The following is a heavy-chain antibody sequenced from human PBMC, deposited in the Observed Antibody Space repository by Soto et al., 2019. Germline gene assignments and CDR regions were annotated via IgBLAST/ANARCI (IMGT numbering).Heavy chain of an antibody. CDR2: INPNSGGT. Sequence: ASVKVSCKASGYTFTDYYVHWVRQAPGQGLEWMGWINPNSGGTKSAQKFQGRVTMTRDTSISTAYMELSRLRSDDTAVYYCARKKGDYYDSSGYHYYFDYWGQGTLVTVSS. V-gene: IGHV1-2*02. CDR1: GYTFTDYY. D-gene: IGHD3-22*01. CDR3: ARKKGDYYDSSGYHYYFDY. J-gene: IGHJ4*02.